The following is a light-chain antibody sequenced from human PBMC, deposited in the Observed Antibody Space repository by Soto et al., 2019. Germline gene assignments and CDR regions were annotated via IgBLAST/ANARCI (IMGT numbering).Light chain of an antibody. CDR2: AAS. V-gene: IGKV1-39*01. Sequence: DIQMTQSPSSLSASVGDRVTITCRASQSISNYLNWYQQKPGKAPKLLISAASSLQSGVPSRFSGSGSGEDFTLTFSSLQPEDFATYYCQQSYSSPLTFGGGTKVEIK. CDR1: QSISNY. CDR3: QQSYSSPLT. J-gene: IGKJ4*01.